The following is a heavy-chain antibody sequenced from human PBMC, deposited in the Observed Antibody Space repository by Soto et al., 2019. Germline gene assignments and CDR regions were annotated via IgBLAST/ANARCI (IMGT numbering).Heavy chain of an antibody. D-gene: IGHD1-26*01. CDR3: ARVRIVGAREIDF. CDR1: GYTFNRHG. CDR2: ISGYNGDI. V-gene: IGHV1-18*04. J-gene: IGHJ4*02. Sequence: QVHLVQSGGEVKKPGASVKVSCKASGYTFNRHGITWVRQAPGQGLEWMGWISGYNGDINYEQKFQGRVTLSSDTLTSPVYLERKSLRFDDTAVYSCARVRIVGAREIDFWGQGTLVTVSS.